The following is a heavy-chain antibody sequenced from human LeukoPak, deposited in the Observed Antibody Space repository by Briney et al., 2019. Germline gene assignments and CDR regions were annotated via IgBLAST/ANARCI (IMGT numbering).Heavy chain of an antibody. CDR3: ARIITSVAGADY. V-gene: IGHV3-7*01. Sequence: GGALKISCAASGFPFSTLWLSWVRQAPGKGLEWVANIKRDGSEKYYVDSVKGRFTISRDNSKNSLYLQIDSLRAEDTAVYYCARIITSVAGADYWGQATLLTVSS. D-gene: IGHD6-19*01. CDR1: GFPFSTLW. CDR2: IKRDGSEK. J-gene: IGHJ4*02.